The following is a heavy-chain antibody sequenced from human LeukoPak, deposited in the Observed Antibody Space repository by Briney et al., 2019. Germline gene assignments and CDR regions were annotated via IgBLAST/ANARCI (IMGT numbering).Heavy chain of an antibody. D-gene: IGHD6-13*01. CDR1: GGSFSGYY. CDR2: IYYSGST. CDR3: ASISGYSSSRIDY. J-gene: IGHJ4*02. V-gene: IGHV4-59*01. Sequence: SETLSLTCAVYGGSFSGYYWSWIRQPPGKGLEWIGYIYYSGSTNYNPSLKSRVTISVDTSKNQFSLKLSSVTAADTAVYYCASISGYSSSRIDYWGQGTLVTVSS.